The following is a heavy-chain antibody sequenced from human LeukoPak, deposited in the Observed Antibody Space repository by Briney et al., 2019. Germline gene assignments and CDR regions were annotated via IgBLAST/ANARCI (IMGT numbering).Heavy chain of an antibody. CDR2: ISGSGGSN. CDR3: AKLDYLVLLWFGEFSKIFDY. Sequence: GGSLRLSCAASGFTFSSYAMSWVRQAPGKGLEWVSAISGSGGSNYYADSVKGRFTISRDNSKNTLYLQMNSLRAEDTAVYYCAKLDYLVLLWFGEFSKIFDYWGQGTLVTVSS. V-gene: IGHV3-23*01. D-gene: IGHD3-10*01. CDR1: GFTFSSYA. J-gene: IGHJ4*02.